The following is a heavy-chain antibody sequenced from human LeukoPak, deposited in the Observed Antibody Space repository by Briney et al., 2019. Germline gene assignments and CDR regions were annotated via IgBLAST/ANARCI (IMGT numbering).Heavy chain of an antibody. CDR3: ARAETLAYCGGDCYSSFLLFDY. V-gene: IGHV1-46*01. J-gene: IGHJ4*02. CDR1: GYTFTSYY. Sequence: ASVKVSCKASGYTFTSYYMHWVRQAPGQGLEWMGIINPSGGSTSYAQKFQGRVTMTRDTSTSTVYMELSSLRSEDTAVYYCARAETLAYCGGDCYSSFLLFDYWGQGTLVTVSS. D-gene: IGHD2-21*01. CDR2: INPSGGST.